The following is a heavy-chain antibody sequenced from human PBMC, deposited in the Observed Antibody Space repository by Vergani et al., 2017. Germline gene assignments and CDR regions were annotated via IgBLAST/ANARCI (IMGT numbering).Heavy chain of an antibody. D-gene: IGHD3-10*01. Sequence: VQLVESGGGLVKPGGSLRLSCAASGFTFSDYYMSWVRQAPGKGLEWVSAISGSGGSTYYADSVKGRFTISRDNSKNTLYLQMNSLRAEDTAVYYCAKDTKRITMARGVRWGQGTLVTVSS. CDR1: GFTFSDYY. V-gene: IGHV3-23*04. J-gene: IGHJ4*02. CDR3: AKDTKRITMARGVR. CDR2: ISGSGGST.